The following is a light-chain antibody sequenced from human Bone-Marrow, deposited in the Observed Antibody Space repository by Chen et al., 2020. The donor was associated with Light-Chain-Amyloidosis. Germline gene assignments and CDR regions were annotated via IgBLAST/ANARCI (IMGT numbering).Light chain of an antibody. V-gene: IGLV3-25*03. J-gene: IGLJ2*01. CDR3: QSADSSGTYEVI. CDR2: RDT. CDR1: DLPTKY. Sequence: SYELTQPPSVSVSPGQTASITCSGDDLPTKYAYWYQQKPGQAPALLIHRDTERPSGISERFAGSSSGTTATLTISGVQAEDEADYHCQSADSSGTYEVIFGGGTKLTVL.